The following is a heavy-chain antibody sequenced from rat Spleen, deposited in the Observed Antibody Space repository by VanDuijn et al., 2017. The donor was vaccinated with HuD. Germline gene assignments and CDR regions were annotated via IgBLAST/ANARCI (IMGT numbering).Heavy chain of an antibody. Sequence: EVQLVESGGGLVQPGRSLKLSCVASGFTFHNYWMTWIRQAPGKGLEWVATISSEGRSSYYRDSVKGRFTISRDSAKSTLYLQMNSLRSEDTATYYCTTVLQGHGFAYWGQGTLVTVSS. CDR3: TTVLQGHGFAY. CDR1: GFTFHNYW. J-gene: IGHJ3*01. V-gene: IGHV5-31*01. D-gene: IGHD1-1*01. CDR2: ISSEGRSS.